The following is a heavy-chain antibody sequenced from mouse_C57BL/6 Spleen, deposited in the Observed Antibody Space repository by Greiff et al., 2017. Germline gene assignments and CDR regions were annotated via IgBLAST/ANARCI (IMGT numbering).Heavy chain of an antibody. CDR3: ARGSYPST. CDR1: GFTFSDYG. V-gene: IGHV5-17*01. CDR2: ISSGSSTI. D-gene: IGHD1-1*01. Sequence: VQLQQSGGGLVKPGGSLKLSCAASGFTFSDYGMHWVRQAPEKGLEWVAYISSGSSTIYYADTVKGRFTISRDNAKYTLFLQMTSLRSEDTAMYYCARGSYPSTGGQGTSGTVSS. J-gene: IGHJ4*01.